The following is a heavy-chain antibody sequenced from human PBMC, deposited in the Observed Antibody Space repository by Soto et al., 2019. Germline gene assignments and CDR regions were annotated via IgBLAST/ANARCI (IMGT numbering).Heavy chain of an antibody. V-gene: IGHV1-69*01. CDR3: ARSQGSSTSLEIYYYFYYGMDV. CDR2: IIPISDTT. CDR1: GGTFSSYA. J-gene: IGHJ6*02. D-gene: IGHD2-2*01. Sequence: QVQLVQSGAEVKKPGSSVKVSCKASGGTFSSYAISWVRQAPGQGLEWMGGIIPISDTTNYAQKLQGRVTITADESTSTAYMELSSLRSEDTAVYYCARSQGSSTSLEIYYYFYYGMDVCGQGTTVTVSS.